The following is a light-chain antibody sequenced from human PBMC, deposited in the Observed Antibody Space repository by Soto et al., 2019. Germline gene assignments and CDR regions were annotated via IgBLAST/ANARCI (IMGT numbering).Light chain of an antibody. CDR1: QSVSSSY. J-gene: IGKJ5*01. CDR3: HQYGSSPPIT. CDR2: CAS. V-gene: IGKV3-20*01. Sequence: EIVLTQSPGTLSLSTGERATLSRRASQSVSSSYLAWYQQKPGQAPRLLNYCASSRATGIPDRFSCSGSGTDFTLTISRLEPEDFAVYYCHQYGSSPPITFGQGTRLETK.